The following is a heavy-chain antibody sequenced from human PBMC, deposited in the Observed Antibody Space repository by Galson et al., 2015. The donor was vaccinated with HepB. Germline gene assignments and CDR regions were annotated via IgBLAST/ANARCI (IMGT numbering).Heavy chain of an antibody. CDR1: GFTLSGYW. J-gene: IGHJ4*02. V-gene: IGHV3-23*01. D-gene: IGHD2-8*01. Sequence: SLRLSCAASGFTLSGYWMHWVRQVPGKGLEWVSGISGGGVNTYYADSVKGRFTVSRDNSENMLYLQMNSLRAEDTAVYYCAKDLSSTAVGGSLVYWGQGTLVTVSS. CDR3: AKDLSSTAVGGSLVY. CDR2: ISGGGVNT.